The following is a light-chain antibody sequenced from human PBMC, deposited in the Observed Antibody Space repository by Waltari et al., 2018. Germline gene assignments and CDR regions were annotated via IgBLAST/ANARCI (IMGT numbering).Light chain of an antibody. CDR1: QSVTRA. J-gene: IGKJ1*01. Sequence: EIVLTQSPGTLSLSQGESATLSCRTSQSVTRALAWYQQKPGQAPRLLIYGASNMASGSPDRFSGSVSGTDFSLTISSLEPEDFAVYYCQHYLRLPVTFGQGTKVEVK. V-gene: IGKV3-20*01. CDR3: QHYLRLPVT. CDR2: GAS.